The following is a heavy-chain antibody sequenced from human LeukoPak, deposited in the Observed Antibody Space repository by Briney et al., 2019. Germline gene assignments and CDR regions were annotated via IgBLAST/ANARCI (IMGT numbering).Heavy chain of an antibody. Sequence: GGSLRLSCAASGFTFSSYAMSWVRQAPGKGLEWVSALSGSGGSTYYADSVKGRFTISRDNSKNTLYLQMNSLRAEDTAVSYCARDSSNCSRTSCDAFDIWGQGTMVTVSS. CDR1: GFTFSSYA. V-gene: IGHV3-23*01. D-gene: IGHD2-2*01. J-gene: IGHJ3*02. CDR3: ARDSSNCSRTSCDAFDI. CDR2: LSGSGGST.